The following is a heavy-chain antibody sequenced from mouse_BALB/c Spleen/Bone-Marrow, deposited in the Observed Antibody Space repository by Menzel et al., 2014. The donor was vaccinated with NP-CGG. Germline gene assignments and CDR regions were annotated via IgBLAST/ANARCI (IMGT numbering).Heavy chain of an antibody. CDR1: GYTFTSYW. J-gene: IGHJ3*01. V-gene: IGHV1S22*01. CDR3: TRGYYYGSNFVGFAY. CDR2: INPGGGTT. Sequence: LQQSGSELVRPGASVKLSCKAPGYTFTSYWMHWVKQRHGQGLEWIGNINPGGGTTNYDEKFKSKSTLTVDTSSSTAYMHLSSLTSEDSVVYYCTRGYYYGSNFVGFAYWGQGTLVTVSA. D-gene: IGHD1-1*01.